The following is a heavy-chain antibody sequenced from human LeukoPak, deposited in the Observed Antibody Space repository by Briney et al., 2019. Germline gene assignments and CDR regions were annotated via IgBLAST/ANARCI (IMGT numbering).Heavy chain of an antibody. J-gene: IGHJ5*02. V-gene: IGHV1-8*01. CDR3: ARGRYFDWLLVVRGNWFDP. CDR1: GYTFTSYD. CDR2: MNPNSGNT. Sequence: ASVKVSCKASGYTFTSYDINWVRQATGQGLEWMGWMNPNSGNTGYAQKFKGRVTMTRNTSISTAYMELSSLRSEDTAVYYCARGRYFDWLLVVRGNWFDPWGQGTLVTVSS. D-gene: IGHD3-9*01.